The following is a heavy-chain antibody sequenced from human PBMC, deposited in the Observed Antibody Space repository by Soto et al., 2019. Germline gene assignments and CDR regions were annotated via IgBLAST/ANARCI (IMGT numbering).Heavy chain of an antibody. V-gene: IGHV3-9*01. CDR2: ISWNSGSI. J-gene: IGHJ6*03. CDR3: AKDHTLVTRSSNYYYYYYYMDV. Sequence: EVQLVESGGGLVQPGRSLRLSCAASGFTFDDYAMHWVRQAPGKGLEWVSGISWNSGSICYADSVKGRFTISRDNAKNSLYLQMNSLRAEHTALYYCAKDHTLVTRSSNYYYYYYYMDVWGQGTPVTVS. CDR1: GFTFDDYA. D-gene: IGHD4-4*01.